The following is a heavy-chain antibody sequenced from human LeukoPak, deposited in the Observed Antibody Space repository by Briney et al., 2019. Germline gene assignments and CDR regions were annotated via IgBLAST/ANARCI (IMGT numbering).Heavy chain of an antibody. J-gene: IGHJ3*02. D-gene: IGHD6-19*01. Sequence: GESPKISCKSSGYSFTTYWIGWVRQMPGKGLEWMGIIYPADSDTRYSPSFQGQVTISADKSISTAYLQWSSLKASDTAIYYCARPYNSGWPNDAFDIWGQGTMVTVSS. CDR2: IYPADSDT. V-gene: IGHV5-51*01. CDR3: ARPYNSGWPNDAFDI. CDR1: GYSFTTYW.